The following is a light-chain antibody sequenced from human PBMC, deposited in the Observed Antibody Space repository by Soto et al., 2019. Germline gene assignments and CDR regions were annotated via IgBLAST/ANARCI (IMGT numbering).Light chain of an antibody. J-gene: IGKJ1*01. V-gene: IGKV1-5*01. Sequence: MTQSPATLSVSPGKITTLSCRASQSISSWLAWYQQKPGKDPKLLIYDDSSLESGVPSRFSGRGSGTEFTLTISSLQPDDFATYYCQQYNSYWTFGQGTKVDIK. CDR2: DDS. CDR3: QQYNSYWT. CDR1: QSISSW.